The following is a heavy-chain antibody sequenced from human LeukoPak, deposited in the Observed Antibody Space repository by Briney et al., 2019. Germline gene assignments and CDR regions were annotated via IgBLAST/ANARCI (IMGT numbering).Heavy chain of an antibody. D-gene: IGHD3-22*01. J-gene: IGHJ4*02. CDR1: GGSISRYY. CDR2: IYTSGST. Sequence: SETLSLTCTVSGGSISRYYWSWIRQPAGKGLEWIGRIYTSGSTNYNPSLKSRITMSVDTSKNQFSLKLSSVTAADTAVYYCARGLGDYYDSSGYEYYFDYWGQGTLVTVSS. CDR3: ARGLGDYYDSSGYEYYFDY. V-gene: IGHV4-4*07.